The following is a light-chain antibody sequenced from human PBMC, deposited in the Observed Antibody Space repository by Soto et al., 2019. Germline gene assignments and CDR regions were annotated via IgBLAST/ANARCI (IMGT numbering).Light chain of an antibody. J-gene: IGLJ2*01. CDR3: AAWDDSLSGPV. CDR1: SSNIGNNY. CDR2: SNN. Sequence: QSVLTQPPSASGTPGQRVTISCSGSSSNIGNNYVHWYQQIPGTAPKLLIYSNNQRPSGVPDRFSGSKSGTSASLAISGLRSEDEADYFCAAWDDSLSGPVFGGGTKLTVL. V-gene: IGLV1-47*02.